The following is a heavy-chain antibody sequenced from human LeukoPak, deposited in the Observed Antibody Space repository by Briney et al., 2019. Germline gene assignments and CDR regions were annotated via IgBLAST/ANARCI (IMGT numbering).Heavy chain of an antibody. CDR2: INSNGGST. V-gene: IGHV3-64*02. CDR3: AREGSNGESDF. CDR1: GFAFSAYG. Sequence: GGSLRLSCAASGFAFSAYGMHWVRQAPGKGLEYVSAINSNGGSTYYADSVKGRFTVSRDNSKNTLYLQMGSLRGEDMAVYYCAREGSNGESDFWGQGTLVTVSS. J-gene: IGHJ4*02. D-gene: IGHD6-13*01.